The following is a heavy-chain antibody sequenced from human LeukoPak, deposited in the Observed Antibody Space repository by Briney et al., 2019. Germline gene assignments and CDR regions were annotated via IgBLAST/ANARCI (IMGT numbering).Heavy chain of an antibody. CDR2: ISYDGSNK. J-gene: IGHJ3*02. D-gene: IGHD3-10*01. Sequence: GGSLRLSCAASGFTFSSYGMHWVRQAPGKGLEWVAVISYDGSNKYYADSVKGRFTISRDNSKNTLYLQMNSLRAEDTAVYYCAKLLWFGESTERAFDIWGQGTMVTVSS. CDR1: GFTFSSYG. V-gene: IGHV3-30*18. CDR3: AKLLWFGESTERAFDI.